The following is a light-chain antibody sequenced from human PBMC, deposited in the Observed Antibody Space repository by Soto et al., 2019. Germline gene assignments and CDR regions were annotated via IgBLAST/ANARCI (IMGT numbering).Light chain of an antibody. V-gene: IGLV2-14*01. CDR2: EIT. CDR1: SSDVGSYYF. J-gene: IGLJ3*02. CDR3: SSFTTTSTWV. Sequence: QSALTQPTSVSGSPGQSITISCTGTSSDVGSYYFVSWFQQHPGKAPKLMLYEITNRPSGVSYRFSGSKSGNTASLTISGLEAEDEAYYCYSSFTTTSTWVFGGGTKLTVL.